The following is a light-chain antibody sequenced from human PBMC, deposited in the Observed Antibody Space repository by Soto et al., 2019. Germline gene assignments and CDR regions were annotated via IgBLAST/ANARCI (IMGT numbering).Light chain of an antibody. Sequence: EIVMTQSPATLSVSPGERATLSCRASQSVSSNLAWYQQKPGQAPRLLIYGASTRATGIPAKFSGSGSGTEFTLTIRSLQSEDFAVYYWQRYNNWPLYTVGQGTKQEIK. V-gene: IGKV3-15*01. CDR1: QSVSSN. J-gene: IGKJ2*01. CDR2: GAS. CDR3: QRYNNWPLYT.